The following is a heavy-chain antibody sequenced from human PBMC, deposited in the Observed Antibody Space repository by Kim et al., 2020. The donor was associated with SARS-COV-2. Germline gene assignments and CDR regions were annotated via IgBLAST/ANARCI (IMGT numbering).Heavy chain of an antibody. Sequence: GGSLRLSCAASGFTFSSYAMSWVRQAPGKGLEWVSAISGSDGRIFYADSVKGRFTISRDNPRYTLFLQMNSLRADDTAVYYCAKERALAGIDSWGQGTLVAVSS. CDR3: AKERALAGIDS. CDR1: GFTFSSYA. J-gene: IGHJ4*02. D-gene: IGHD1-1*01. V-gene: IGHV3-23*01. CDR2: ISGSDGRI.